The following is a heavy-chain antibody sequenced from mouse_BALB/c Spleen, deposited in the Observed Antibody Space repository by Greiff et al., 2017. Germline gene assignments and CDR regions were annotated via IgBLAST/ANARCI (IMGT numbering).Heavy chain of an antibody. V-gene: IGHV5-4*02. Sequence: EVMLVESGGGLVKPGGSLKLSCAASGFTFSDYYMYWVRQTPEKRLEWVATISDGGSYTYYPDSVKGRFTISRDNAKNNLYLQMSSLKSEDTAMYYCASITTVVDFDVWGAGTTVTVSS. J-gene: IGHJ1*01. D-gene: IGHD1-1*01. CDR1: GFTFSDYY. CDR3: ASITTVVDFDV. CDR2: ISDGGSYT.